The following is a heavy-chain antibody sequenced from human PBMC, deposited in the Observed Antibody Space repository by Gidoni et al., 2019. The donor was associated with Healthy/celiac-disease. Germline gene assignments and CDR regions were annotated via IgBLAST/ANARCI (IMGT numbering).Heavy chain of an antibody. D-gene: IGHD3-22*01. J-gene: IGHJ3*01. CDR3: TKSGYYYDSSGYYAPSDAFDL. V-gene: IGHV3-49*03. Sequence: EVQRVESGGGLVQPGRSLRRTCTASGYTLGEYAMRWFGQAPGKGLEWVGFIRSKAYGGTTEYAASVKGRFTISRDYSKSIAYLQMNSLKTEDTAVYYCTKSGYYYDSSGYYAPSDAFDLWGQGTMVTVSS. CDR2: IRSKAYGGTT. CDR1: GYTLGEYA.